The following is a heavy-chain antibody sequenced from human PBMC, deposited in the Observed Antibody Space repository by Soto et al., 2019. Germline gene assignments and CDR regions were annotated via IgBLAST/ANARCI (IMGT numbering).Heavy chain of an antibody. D-gene: IGHD2-2*01. CDR3: TRVRSSISCYAGYCSTFYGMDV. V-gene: IGHV3-7*05. CDR1: GFTFSSYW. J-gene: IGHJ6*02. CDR2: IKQDGSEK. Sequence: ESLKISCAASGFTFSSYWMSWVRQAPGKGLEWVANIKQDGSEKYYVDSVKGRFTISRDNAKNSLYLQMNSLRAEDTAVYYCTRVRSSISCYAGYCSTFYGMDVWGQGTTVTVSS.